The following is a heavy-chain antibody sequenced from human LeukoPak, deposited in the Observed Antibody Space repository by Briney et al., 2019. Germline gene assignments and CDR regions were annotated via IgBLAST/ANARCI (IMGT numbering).Heavy chain of an antibody. CDR2: FDPEDGET. CDR1: GYALTELS. Sequence: GASVKVSCKVSGYALTELSMHWVRQAPGKGLEWMGGFDPEDGETIYAQKFQGRVTMTEDTSTDTAYMELSSLRSEDTAVYYCATRLRYGDFLYYYYGMDVWGQGTTVTVSS. CDR3: ATRLRYGDFLYYYYGMDV. V-gene: IGHV1-24*01. D-gene: IGHD4-17*01. J-gene: IGHJ6*02.